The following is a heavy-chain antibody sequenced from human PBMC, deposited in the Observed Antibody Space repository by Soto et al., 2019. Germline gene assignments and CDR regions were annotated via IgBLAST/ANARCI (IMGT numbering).Heavy chain of an antibody. CDR2: IWYDGSNK. CDR1: GFTFSSYG. J-gene: IGHJ4*02. V-gene: IGHV3-33*03. CDR3: AKDPNNSSGWYSFDY. D-gene: IGHD6-19*01. Sequence: TGGSLRLSCAASGFTFSSYGMHWVRQAPGKGLEWVAVIWYDGSNKYYADSVKGRFTISRDNSKNSLYLQMNSLRTEDTALYYCAKDPNNSSGWYSFDYWGQGTLVTVSS.